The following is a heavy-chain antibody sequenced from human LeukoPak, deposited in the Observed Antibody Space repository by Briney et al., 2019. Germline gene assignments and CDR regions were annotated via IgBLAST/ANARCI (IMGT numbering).Heavy chain of an antibody. J-gene: IGHJ4*02. CDR2: IYYSGST. D-gene: IGHD6-19*01. V-gene: IGHV4-39*07. CDR3: ARWDCSSGTCFHLDY. CDR1: GGSLSSSSYY. Sequence: SETLSLTCTVSGGSLSSSSYYWGWVRQPPGTGLEWVGSIYYSGSTYYTPSLKSRVTISVDTSKNQFSLKLSSVTAADTAVYYCARWDCSSGTCFHLDYWGQGTLVTVSS.